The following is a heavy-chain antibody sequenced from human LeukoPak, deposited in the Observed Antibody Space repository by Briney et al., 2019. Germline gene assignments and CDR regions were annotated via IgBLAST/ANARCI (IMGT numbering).Heavy chain of an antibody. V-gene: IGHV3-30*04. CDR1: GFTFSSYA. J-gene: IGHJ6*03. Sequence: PGGSLRLSCAASGFTFSSYAMHWVRQAPGKGLEWVAVISYDGSNKYYADFVKGRFTISGDNSKNTLYLQMNSLRAEDTAVYYCAREHHLYYYDFWSGYYRNYYYYYMDVWGKGTTVTVSS. D-gene: IGHD3-3*01. CDR2: ISYDGSNK. CDR3: AREHHLYYYDFWSGYYRNYYYYYMDV.